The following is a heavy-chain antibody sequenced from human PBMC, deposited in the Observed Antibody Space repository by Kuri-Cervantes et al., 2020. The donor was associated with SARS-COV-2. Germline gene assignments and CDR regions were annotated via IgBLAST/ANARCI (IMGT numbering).Heavy chain of an antibody. D-gene: IGHD6-13*01. CDR2: IYHSGST. Sequence: GSLRLSCTVSGGSISSYYWSWIRQPPGKGLEWIGSIYHSGSTYYNPSLKSRVTISVDTSKNQFSLKLSSVTAADTAVYYCARVHIAAPEYWGQGTLVTVSS. V-gene: IGHV4-38-2*02. CDR1: GGSISSYY. J-gene: IGHJ4*02. CDR3: ARVHIAAPEY.